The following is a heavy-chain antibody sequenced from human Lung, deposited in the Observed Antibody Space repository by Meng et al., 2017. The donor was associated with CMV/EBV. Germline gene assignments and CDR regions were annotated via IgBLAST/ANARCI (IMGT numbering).Heavy chain of an antibody. CDR1: RFTFGVYW. D-gene: IGHD6-6*01. V-gene: IGHV3-7*01. CDR2: LKEDGSEK. CDR3: ARDPGYTSSSGIFFFDS. Sequence: SCAGSRFTFGVYWMNWLRQAPGKGLGWVANLKEDGSEKYYADSVNGRFTISRDSARNSLYLQMNSLRGEDTAVYYCARDPGYTSSSGIFFFDSWGQGTLVTVSS. J-gene: IGHJ4*02.